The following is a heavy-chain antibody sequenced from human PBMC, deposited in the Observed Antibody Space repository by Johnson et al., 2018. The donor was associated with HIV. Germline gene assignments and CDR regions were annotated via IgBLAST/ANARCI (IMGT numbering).Heavy chain of an antibody. CDR3: ARGFDAFDI. CDR1: GFSFSSYA. Sequence: EVQLVESGGGLVQPGGSLRLSCAASGFSFSSYAMSWVRQAPGKGLEWVANIKQDGSEKYYVDSVKGRFTISRDNAKNSLYLQMNSLRAEDTAVYYCARGFDAFDIWGQGTMVTVSS. V-gene: IGHV3-7*03. CDR2: IKQDGSEK. J-gene: IGHJ3*02.